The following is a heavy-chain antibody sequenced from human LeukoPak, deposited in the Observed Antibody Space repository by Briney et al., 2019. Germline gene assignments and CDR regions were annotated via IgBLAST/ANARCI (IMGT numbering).Heavy chain of an antibody. Sequence: PGGSLRLSCAASGFTFSNYNMNWVRQAPGKGLEWVSSISSSSSYIYYADSVKGRFTISRDNAKNSLYLQMNGLRAEDTAVYYCAREYDSSGYVDYWGQGTLVTVSS. CDR1: GFTFSNYN. D-gene: IGHD3-22*01. V-gene: IGHV3-21*01. CDR2: ISSSSSYI. CDR3: AREYDSSGYVDY. J-gene: IGHJ4*02.